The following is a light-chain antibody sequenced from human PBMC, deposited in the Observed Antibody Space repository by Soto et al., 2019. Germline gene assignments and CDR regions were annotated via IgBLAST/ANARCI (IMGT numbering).Light chain of an antibody. Sequence: EIVMTQSPATLSVSPRERATLSCRARQSVGSSLAWYQKKPGQAPRLLIYGASTRATGIPARLSGSGSGTEFTLTISSLQSEDFAVYYCQQYNNWWTFGQGTRVEIK. V-gene: IGKV3-15*01. CDR1: QSVGSS. J-gene: IGKJ1*01. CDR2: GAS. CDR3: QQYNNWWT.